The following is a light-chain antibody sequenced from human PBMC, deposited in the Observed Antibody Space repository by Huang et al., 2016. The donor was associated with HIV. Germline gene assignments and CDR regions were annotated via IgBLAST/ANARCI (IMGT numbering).Light chain of an antibody. CDR2: WAS. J-gene: IGKJ1*01. V-gene: IGKV4-1*01. CDR3: QQYYSSLWT. CDR1: QSLLYNSNHKNY. Sequence: DIVMTQSPDSLTVSLGERATIHCKSSQSLLYNSNHKNYLNWYQQKPGQPPKLLIYWASARESGGPDRFSGSGSGTNFTLTISSLQAEDVAVYYCQQYYSSLWTFGQGTKVEIK.